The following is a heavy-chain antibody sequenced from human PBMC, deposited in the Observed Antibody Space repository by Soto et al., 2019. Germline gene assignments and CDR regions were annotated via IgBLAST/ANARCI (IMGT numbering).Heavy chain of an antibody. CDR3: ARGRYGDY. Sequence: QVHLVQSGAEVKKPGASVKVSCKGSGYAFTTYGITWVRQAPGQGLEWMGWISAHNGNTNYAQKLQGRVPGTRDTSTSTADMELRSLRSDDTAVYYCARGRYGDYWGQGALVTVSS. J-gene: IGHJ4*02. V-gene: IGHV1-18*01. CDR1: GYAFTTYG. D-gene: IGHD1-1*01. CDR2: ISAHNGNT.